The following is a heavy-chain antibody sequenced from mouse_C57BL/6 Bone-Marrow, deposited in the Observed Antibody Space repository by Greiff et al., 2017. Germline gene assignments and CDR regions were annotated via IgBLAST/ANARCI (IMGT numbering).Heavy chain of an antibody. D-gene: IGHD2-9*01. V-gene: IGHV1-69*01. CDR3: ASPTMVTNWYFDV. Sequence: QVQLQQPGAELVMPGASVKLSCKASGYTFTSYWMHWVKQRPGQGLEWIGEIDPSDSYTNYNQKFKGKSTLTVDKSSSTAYMQLSSLTSEDSAVYYWASPTMVTNWYFDVWGTGTTV. CDR2: IDPSDSYT. CDR1: GYTFTSYW. J-gene: IGHJ1*03.